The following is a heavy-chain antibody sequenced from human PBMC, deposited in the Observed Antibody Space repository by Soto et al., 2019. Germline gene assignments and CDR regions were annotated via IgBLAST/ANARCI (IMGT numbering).Heavy chain of an antibody. Sequence: EVQLVESGGDVVQPGKSLKLSCIASGFNLSGSTIHWVRQASGKGLEWLGRIRGKTNNYAAAYGVSVKGRISFSRDDSQNTVYLQINGLKTADTAVYDSTRAAGHFGVRPNGGVYYSYYMDVWGKGTTVTVSS. CDR2: IRGKTNNYAA. CDR3: TRAAGHFGVRPNGGVYYSYYMDV. CDR1: GFNLSGST. D-gene: IGHD3-3*01. J-gene: IGHJ6*03. V-gene: IGHV3-73*01.